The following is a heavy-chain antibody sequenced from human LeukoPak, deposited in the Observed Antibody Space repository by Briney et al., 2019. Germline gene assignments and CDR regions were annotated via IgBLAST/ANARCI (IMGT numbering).Heavy chain of an antibody. V-gene: IGHV4-59*05. D-gene: IGHD6-13*01. CDR3: ARANPYSSSWYGGSYFDY. J-gene: IGHJ4*02. CDR1: GGSISSYY. Sequence: PSETLSLTCTVSGGSISSYYWSWIRQPAGKGLEWIGSIYYSGSTYYNPSLKSRVTISVDTSKNQFSLKLSSVTAADTAVYYCARANPYSSSWYGGSYFDYWGQGTLVTVSS. CDR2: IYYSGST.